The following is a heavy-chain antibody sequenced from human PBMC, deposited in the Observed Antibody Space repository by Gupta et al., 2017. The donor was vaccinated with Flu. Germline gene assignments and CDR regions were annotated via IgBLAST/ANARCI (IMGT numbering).Heavy chain of an antibody. CDR3: ARWKRIAAAGTGNWLDP. CDR1: GGSISSGSYY. V-gene: IGHV4-61*02. CDR2: IYTSGST. Sequence: QVQLQESGPGLVKPSQTLSLTCTVSGGSISSGSYYWSWIRQPAGKGLEWIGRIYTSGSTNYKHSLKRRGTISVDTSKNQFSRKLSSVNAADTTVYCCARWKRIAAAGTGNWLDPWCEGNLVSVSS. J-gene: IGHJ5*02. D-gene: IGHD6-13*01.